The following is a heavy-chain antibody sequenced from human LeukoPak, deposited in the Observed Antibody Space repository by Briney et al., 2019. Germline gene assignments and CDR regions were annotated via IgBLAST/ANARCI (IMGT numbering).Heavy chain of an antibody. V-gene: IGHV1-2*02. Sequence: ASVKVSCKASGYTFTGYYMHWVRQAPGQGLEWMGWINPNSGGTNYAQKFQGRVTMTRDTSISTAYMELSRLRSDDTAVYYCARCAGSALYYYYGMDVWGQGTTVTVSS. CDR2: INPNSGGT. J-gene: IGHJ6*02. D-gene: IGHD3-10*01. CDR1: GYTFTGYY. CDR3: ARCAGSALYYYYGMDV.